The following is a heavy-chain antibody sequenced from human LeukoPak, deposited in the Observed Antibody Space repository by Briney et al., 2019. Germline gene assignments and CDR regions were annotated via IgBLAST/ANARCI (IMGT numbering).Heavy chain of an antibody. V-gene: IGHV3-23*01. Sequence: GGSLRLSCAASGFTFSSYAMSWVRQAPGKGLEWVSAIRGPGGSTYYADSVKGRFTISRDNSKNTLYLQMISLRAEDTAVYYCAKGDSSDYYSPFDYWGQGTQVTVSS. D-gene: IGHD3-22*01. J-gene: IGHJ4*02. CDR2: IRGPGGST. CDR3: AKGDSSDYYSPFDY. CDR1: GFTFSSYA.